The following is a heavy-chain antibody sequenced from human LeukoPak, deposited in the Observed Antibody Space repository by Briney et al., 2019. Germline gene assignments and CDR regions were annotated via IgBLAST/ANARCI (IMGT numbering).Heavy chain of an antibody. CDR3: ARGPYSYDSSGAFDI. Sequence: PSETLSLTCTVSGGSISSSSYYWGWIRQPPGKGLEWIGSIYYSGSTYYNPSLKSRVTISVDTSKNQFFLKLSSVTAADTAVYYCARGPYSYDSSGAFDIWGQGTMVTVSS. CDR1: GGSISSSSYY. V-gene: IGHV4-39*07. J-gene: IGHJ3*02. CDR2: IYYSGST. D-gene: IGHD3-22*01.